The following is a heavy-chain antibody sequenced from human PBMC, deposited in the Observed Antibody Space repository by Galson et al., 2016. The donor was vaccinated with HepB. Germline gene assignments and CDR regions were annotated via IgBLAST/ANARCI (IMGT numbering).Heavy chain of an antibody. Sequence: TLSLTCTVSSGSFSSGAYYWSWVRQSPGKGLEWIGYIENAGSTYYNPSLKSRVTMSIDTSKNQFSLKMTSVTAADTAVYYCARGYSYGGGIYWGRGTLVTVSS. J-gene: IGHJ1*01. CDR1: SGSFSSGAYY. CDR2: IENAGST. V-gene: IGHV4-31*03. CDR3: ARGYSYGGGIY. D-gene: IGHD5-18*01.